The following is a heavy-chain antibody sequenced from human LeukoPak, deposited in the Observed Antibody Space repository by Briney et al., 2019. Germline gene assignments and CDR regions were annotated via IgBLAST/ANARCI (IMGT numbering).Heavy chain of an antibody. CDR3: ARDLTLVAIYYYYGMDV. CDR2: ISGSGGST. CDR1: GFTFSSYA. D-gene: IGHD5-12*01. V-gene: IGHV3-23*01. J-gene: IGHJ6*02. Sequence: PGGSLRLSCAASGFTFSSYAMSWVRQAPGKGLEWVSAISGSGGSTYYADSVKGRFTISRDNSKNTLYLQMNSLRAEDTAVYYCARDLTLVAIYYYYGMDVWGQGTTVTVSS.